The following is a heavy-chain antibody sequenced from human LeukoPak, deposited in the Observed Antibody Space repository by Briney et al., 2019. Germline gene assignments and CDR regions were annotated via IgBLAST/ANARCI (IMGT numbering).Heavy chain of an antibody. CDR1: GYTFTSYY. Sequence: ASVKVSCKASGYTFTSYYMHWVRQAPGQGLEWMGIINPSGGSTSYAQKFQGRVTMNRHRSPRTVYMELSRLRSEDTAVYYCARGHSGSSPYFDYWGQGTLVPVS. V-gene: IGHV1-46*01. J-gene: IGHJ4*02. CDR3: ARGHSGSSPYFDY. CDR2: INPSGGST. D-gene: IGHD1-26*01.